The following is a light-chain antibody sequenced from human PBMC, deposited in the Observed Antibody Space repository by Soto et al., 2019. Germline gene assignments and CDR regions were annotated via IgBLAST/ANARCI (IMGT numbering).Light chain of an antibody. CDR3: QQLNGYQLA. J-gene: IGKJ4*01. V-gene: IGKV1-9*01. CDR2: SAS. CDR1: QAMSTY. Sequence: DIPLTQSPSFLSASVGDTVTITCRASQAMSTYLAWYQQKPGKVPKLLIRSASTLQSGVPPRFSCGGSGTEFTLTISTLQPDDSGIYYCQQLNGYQLAFGGGTNVEIK.